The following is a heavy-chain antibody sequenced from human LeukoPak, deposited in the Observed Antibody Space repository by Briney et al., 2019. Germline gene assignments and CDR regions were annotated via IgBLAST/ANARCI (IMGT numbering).Heavy chain of an antibody. CDR2: IIPIFGTA. J-gene: IGHJ4*02. V-gene: IGHV1-69*13. CDR3: AREIPLLGYCSSTSCYSYYFDY. Sequence: SVKVSCKASGGTFSSYAISWVRQAPGQGLEWMGGIIPIFGTANYGQKFQGRVTITADESTSTAYMELSSLRSEDTAVYYCAREIPLLGYCSSTSCYSYYFDYWGQGTLVTVSS. D-gene: IGHD2-2*01. CDR1: GGTFSSYA.